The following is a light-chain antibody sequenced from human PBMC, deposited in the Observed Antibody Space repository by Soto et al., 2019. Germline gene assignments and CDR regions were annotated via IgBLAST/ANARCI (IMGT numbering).Light chain of an antibody. J-gene: IGLJ2*01. Sequence: QSVLTQPPSASGSPVQSVTISCTGTRSDIGGYNYVSWYQQHPGQAPKRIIFEVNKRPSGVPDRFSGSKSGNTASLTVSGLQAEDEADYYCSSYGGSNNFVLFGGGTKLPVL. CDR2: EVN. V-gene: IGLV2-8*01. CDR3: SSYGGSNNFVL. CDR1: RSDIGGYNY.